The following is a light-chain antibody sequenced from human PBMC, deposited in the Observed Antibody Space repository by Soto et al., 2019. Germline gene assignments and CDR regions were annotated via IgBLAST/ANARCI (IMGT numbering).Light chain of an antibody. V-gene: IGKV3-20*01. CDR3: QQYGSSST. CDR1: QSVRGSY. Sequence: EIVLTQSPCTLSLSPGERATLYCRASQSVRGSYLAWYQQKPGQAPRLLIFGATSRATGIPDRFSGRRSGTDFTLTISILEPDDVAVYYCQQYGSSSTFGQGTKVEIK. CDR2: GAT. J-gene: IGKJ1*01.